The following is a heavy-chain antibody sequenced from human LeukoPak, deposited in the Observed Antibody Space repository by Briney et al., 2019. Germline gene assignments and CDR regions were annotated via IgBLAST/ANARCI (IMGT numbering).Heavy chain of an antibody. CDR3: ARGGYNDYYYYYMDV. CDR2: IYTSGST. V-gene: IGHV4-4*09. Sequence: SETLSLTCTVSGGSISSYYWSWIRQPPGKGLEWIGYIYTSGSTNYNPSLKSRVTISVDTSKNQFSLKLSSVTAADTAVYYCARGGYNDYYYYYMDVWGKGTTVTVSS. D-gene: IGHD5-24*01. CDR1: GGSISSYY. J-gene: IGHJ6*03.